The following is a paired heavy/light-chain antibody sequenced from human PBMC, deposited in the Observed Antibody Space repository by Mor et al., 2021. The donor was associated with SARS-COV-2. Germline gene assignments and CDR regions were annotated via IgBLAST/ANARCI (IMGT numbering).Light chain of an antibody. CDR2: GKN. J-gene: IGLJ2*01. CDR3: NSRDSSAKGVV. Sequence: SSELTQDPAVSVALGQTVRITCQGDSLRNYYASWYQQKPGQAPVLVIYGKNNRPSGIPDRFSGSSSGNTASLTISGAQAEDEADYYCNSRDSSAKGVVFGGGTKLTVL. CDR1: SLRNYY. V-gene: IGLV3-19*01.
Heavy chain of an antibody. Sequence: QVQLVESGGGVVQPGRSLRLSCAASGFSFRSYGMHWVRQAPGKGLEWVAVLWFDGSNKYYADSVKGRFTISRDNSKNTLYLQMNSLRAEDTAVYYCARASLDSSGTNFDYWGQGTLVTVSS. CDR1: GFSFRSYG. V-gene: IGHV3-33*01. J-gene: IGHJ4*02. CDR3: ARASLDSSGTNFDY. CDR2: LWFDGSNK. D-gene: IGHD3-22*01.